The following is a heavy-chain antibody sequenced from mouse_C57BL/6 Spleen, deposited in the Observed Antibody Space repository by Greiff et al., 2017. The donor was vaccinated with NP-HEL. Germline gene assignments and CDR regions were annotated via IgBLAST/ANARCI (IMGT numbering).Heavy chain of an antibody. Sequence: VKLQQPGAELVRPGSSVKLSCKASGYTFTSYWMHWVKQRPIQGLEWIGNIDPSDSETHYNQKFKDKATLTVDKSSSTAYMQLSSLTSEDSAVYYCARGDYYGSSPRAMDYWGQGTSVTVSS. D-gene: IGHD1-1*01. J-gene: IGHJ4*01. CDR2: IDPSDSET. V-gene: IGHV1-52*01. CDR3: ARGDYYGSSPRAMDY. CDR1: GYTFTSYW.